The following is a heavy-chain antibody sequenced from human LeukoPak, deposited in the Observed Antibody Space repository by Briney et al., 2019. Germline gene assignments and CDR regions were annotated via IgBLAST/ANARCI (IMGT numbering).Heavy chain of an antibody. Sequence: GGSLRLSCAASGFTFSNAWMSWVRQAPGKGLEWVGRIKRKTDGGTTDYAAPVKGRFTISRDDSKNTLYLHMNSLKTEDTAVYYCTTSNFGFPFDYWGQGTLVTVSS. CDR1: GFTFSNAW. V-gene: IGHV3-15*01. D-gene: IGHD3-3*01. J-gene: IGHJ4*02. CDR2: IKRKTDGGTT. CDR3: TTSNFGFPFDY.